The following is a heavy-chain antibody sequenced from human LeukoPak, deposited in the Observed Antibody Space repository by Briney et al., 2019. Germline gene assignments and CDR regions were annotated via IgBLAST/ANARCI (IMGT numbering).Heavy chain of an antibody. CDR3: TRGAGWLIDY. CDR1: DTPLRAYS. V-gene: IGHV4-59*01. D-gene: IGHD3-16*01. Sequence: PSETLSLTCTVSDTPLRAYSRGGIRHPPGKGREWIGYFHNSGTSTYNPSLKSRVTISADTSKNQFSLKLNSLTTADTAVYYCTRGAGWLIDYWGQGILVTVSS. CDR2: FHNSGTS. J-gene: IGHJ4*02.